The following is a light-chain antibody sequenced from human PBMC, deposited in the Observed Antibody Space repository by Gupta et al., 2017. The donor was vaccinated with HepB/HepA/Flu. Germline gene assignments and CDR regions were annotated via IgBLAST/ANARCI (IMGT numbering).Light chain of an antibody. CDR3: QAWDSGFVV. V-gene: IGLV3-1*01. J-gene: IGLJ2*01. CDR2: QDN. CDR1: KLGDKY. Sequence: SNELTQPPSVSLSPGQTASITCSGDKLGDKYVCWYRQKPGQSPVLALYQDNKRPSGIPERFSGSNSGNTATLTISGTQARDEADYFCQAWDSGFVVFGGGTKLTVL.